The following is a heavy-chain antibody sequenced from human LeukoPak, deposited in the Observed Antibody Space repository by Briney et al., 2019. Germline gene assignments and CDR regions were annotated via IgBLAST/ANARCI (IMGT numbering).Heavy chain of an antibody. J-gene: IGHJ6*03. CDR1: GFTFSRYW. Sequence: PGRSLRLSCAASGFTFSRYWMSWVRQAPGKGLEWVANIKQDGSEKYYVDSVKGRFTISRDNAKNSLYLQMNSLRAEDTAVYYCARTDDFWSGYGFYYYMNVWGKGTTVTVSS. V-gene: IGHV3-7*01. CDR3: ARTDDFWSGYGFYYYMNV. CDR2: IKQDGSEK. D-gene: IGHD3-3*01.